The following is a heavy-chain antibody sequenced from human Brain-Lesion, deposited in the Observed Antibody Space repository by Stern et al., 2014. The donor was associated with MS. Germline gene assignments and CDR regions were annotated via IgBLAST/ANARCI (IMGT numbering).Heavy chain of an antibody. D-gene: IGHD3-3*01. Sequence: VQLVQSGAEVKKPGASVKVSCKTSGYIFTGYYIHWVRQAPGQGLEWMAWIHPNTGGTKYAQTFQGSVTMSRETSISTAYVELSSLTSDDTAVYYCARDQRGITIFGVVTDYYYLGMDVWGQGTTVTVSS. CDR1: GYIFTGYY. V-gene: IGHV1-2*02. CDR2: IHPNTGGT. CDR3: ARDQRGITIFGVVTDYYYLGMDV. J-gene: IGHJ6*02.